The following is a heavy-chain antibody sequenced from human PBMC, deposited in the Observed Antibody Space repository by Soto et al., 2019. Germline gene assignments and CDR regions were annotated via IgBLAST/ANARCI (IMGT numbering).Heavy chain of an antibody. CDR2: TRNKANSYTT. D-gene: IGHD1-26*01. V-gene: IGHV3-72*01. CDR1: GFTFSDQY. J-gene: IGHJ4*02. Sequence: GGSLRLSCAASGFTFSDQYMDWVRQAPGKGLEWVGRTRNKANSYTTEYAASVRGRFTISRDDSKNSLYLQMNSLKTEDTAVYYCARASGDTYGHGYFDYWGLGILVTVSS. CDR3: ARASGDTYGHGYFDY.